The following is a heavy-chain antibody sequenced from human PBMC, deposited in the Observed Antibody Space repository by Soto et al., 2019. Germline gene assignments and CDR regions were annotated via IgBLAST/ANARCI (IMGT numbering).Heavy chain of an antibody. V-gene: IGHV4-4*02. Sequence: PSEALSLTCDVSRYSINNNNWWSCVRQPPGGGLEWIGELHHGGSTNYNPSLESRVTFSVDISKNQFFLKLSSVTAADTAVYYCTKNSAYALDYWGQGTLVTVS. CDR3: TKNSAYALDY. CDR2: LHHGGST. J-gene: IGHJ4*02. D-gene: IGHD5-12*01. CDR1: RYSINNNNW.